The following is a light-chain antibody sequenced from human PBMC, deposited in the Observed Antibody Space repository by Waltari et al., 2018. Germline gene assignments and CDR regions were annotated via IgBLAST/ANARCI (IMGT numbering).Light chain of an antibody. CDR2: DAD. Sequence: VNWSERMPVRASKLVVFDADTLETGVPSRFSGSVSGTEFTFTICSLQPEDSGTYYCQQVDDAPRTFGQGTRLDIK. V-gene: IGKV1-33*01. CDR3: QQVDDAPRT. J-gene: IGKJ5*01.